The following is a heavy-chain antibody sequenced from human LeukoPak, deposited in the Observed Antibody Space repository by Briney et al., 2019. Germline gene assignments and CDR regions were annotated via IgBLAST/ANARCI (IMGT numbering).Heavy chain of an antibody. CDR2: IYHSGST. J-gene: IGHJ4*02. CDR3: ARGAKHPMYYDFWSGYWVFDY. D-gene: IGHD3-3*01. Sequence: SETLSLTCAVSGGSISSGGYSWSWIRQPPGKGLEWIGYIYHSGSTYYNPSLKSRVTISVDRSKNQFSLKLSSVTAADTAAYYCARGAKHPMYYDFWSGYWVFDYWGQGTLVTVSS. V-gene: IGHV4-30-2*01. CDR1: GGSISSGGYS.